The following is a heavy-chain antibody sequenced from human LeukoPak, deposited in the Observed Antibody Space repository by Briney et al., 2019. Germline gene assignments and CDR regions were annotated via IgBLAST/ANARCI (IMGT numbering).Heavy chain of an antibody. CDR1: GFTVSSNY. D-gene: IGHD6-25*01. Sequence: GGSLRLSCAPSGFTVSSNYMSWVRQAPGKGLEWVSVIYSGGSTYYADSVKGRFTISRDNSKNTLYLQMNSLRAEDTAVYYCARGGSGWLPPDYWGQGTLVTVSS. CDR3: ARGGSGWLPPDY. CDR2: IYSGGST. V-gene: IGHV3-66*01. J-gene: IGHJ4*02.